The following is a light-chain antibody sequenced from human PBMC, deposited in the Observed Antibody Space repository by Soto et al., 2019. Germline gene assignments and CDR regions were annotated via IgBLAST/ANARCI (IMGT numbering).Light chain of an antibody. J-gene: IGKJ3*01. CDR3: QKYNSAPST. Sequence: DIPMTQSPSSLSASVGDRVTITCRASQDISNYLAWYQQKPGKVPEILIYTASTLQSGFPSRFSGSGSGTDFTLTISSLQPEDVATYYCQKYNSAPSTFGPGTKVDIK. CDR2: TAS. V-gene: IGKV1-27*01. CDR1: QDISNY.